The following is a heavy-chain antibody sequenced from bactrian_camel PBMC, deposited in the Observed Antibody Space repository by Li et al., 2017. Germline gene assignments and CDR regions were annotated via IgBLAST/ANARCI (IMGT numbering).Heavy chain of an antibody. J-gene: IGHJ4*01. Sequence: HVQLVESGGGSVQAGGSLTLSCVTSEYTPRCMGWFRGTQGLKRERVAAITTGDGTTTYSDSAKGRFTISRDNAKNTLYLQLNSLKTEDTAMYYCAVLGGLNYWGQGTQVTV. D-gene: IGHD1*01. V-gene: IGHV3S1*01. CDR2: ITTGDGTT. CDR1: EYTPRC. CDR3: AVLGGLNY.